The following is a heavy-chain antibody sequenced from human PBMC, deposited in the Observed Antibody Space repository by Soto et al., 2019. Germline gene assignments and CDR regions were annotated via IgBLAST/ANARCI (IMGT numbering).Heavy chain of an antibody. CDR3: AKGDRIVGATTDY. CDR2: ISGSGGST. CDR1: GFTFSSYA. V-gene: IGHV3-23*01. Sequence: PGGSLRLSCAASGFTFSSYAMSRVRQAPGKGLEWVSAISGSGGSTYYADSVKGRFTISRDNSKNTLYLQMNSLRAEDTAVYYCAKGDRIVGATTDYWGQGTLVTVSS. D-gene: IGHD1-26*01. J-gene: IGHJ4*02.